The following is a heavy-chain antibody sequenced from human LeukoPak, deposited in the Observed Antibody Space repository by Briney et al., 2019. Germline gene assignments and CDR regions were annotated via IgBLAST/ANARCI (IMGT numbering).Heavy chain of an antibody. J-gene: IGHJ3*02. CDR2: ISYDGSNK. V-gene: IGHV3-30*04. CDR3: ARMPGPGSGSYYYAFDI. CDR1: GFTFSSYA. D-gene: IGHD3-10*01. Sequence: GGSLRLSCAASGFTFSSYAMHWVRQAPGKGLEWVAVISYDGSNKYYADSVKGRFTISRDNSKNSLYLQMNSLRAEDTAVYYCARMPGPGSGSYYYAFDIWGQGTMVTVSS.